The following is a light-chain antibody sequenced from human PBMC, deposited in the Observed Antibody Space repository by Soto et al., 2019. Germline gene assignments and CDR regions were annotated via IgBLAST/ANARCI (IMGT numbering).Light chain of an antibody. CDR3: QQSFSTLLT. CDR1: QSISNY. J-gene: IGKJ4*01. V-gene: IGKV1-39*01. Sequence: DIQMTQSPSSLSASVGDRVTITCRASQSISNYVNWYQQKPGEAPKLLIYAAFSLQSEVPSRFSGSGSGTEFNITISSLQPEDIATYFCQQSFSTLLTFGGGTTVEIK. CDR2: AAF.